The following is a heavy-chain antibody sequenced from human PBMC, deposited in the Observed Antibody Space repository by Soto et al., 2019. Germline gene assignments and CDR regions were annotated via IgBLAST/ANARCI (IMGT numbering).Heavy chain of an antibody. CDR2: INHSGST. D-gene: IGHD2-21*01. CDR3: ARSGGIFERYYFDY. V-gene: IGHV4-34*01. J-gene: IGHJ4*02. CDR1: GGSFSGYY. Sequence: SETLSLTCAVYGGSFSGYYWSWIRQPPGKGLEWIGEINHSGSTNYNPSLKSRVTISVDTSKNQFSLNLSSVTAADTAVYYCARSGGIFERYYFDYWSQGALVTVSS.